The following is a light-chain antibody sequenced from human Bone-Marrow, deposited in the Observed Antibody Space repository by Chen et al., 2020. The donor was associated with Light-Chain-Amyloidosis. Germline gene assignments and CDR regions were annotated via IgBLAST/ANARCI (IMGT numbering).Light chain of an antibody. V-gene: IGLV3-21*02. J-gene: IGLJ3*02. CDR2: DDS. CDR1: NIGSTS. CDR3: PVWDRSSDRTV. Sequence: SYVLTQPSSVSVAPGQTATIACGGNNIGSTSVHWYQQTPGQAPLLVVYDDSDRPSVIPERLSGSNSGNTANLTIRRVEAGVGADYYCPVWDRSSDRTVLGGGTKLTVL.